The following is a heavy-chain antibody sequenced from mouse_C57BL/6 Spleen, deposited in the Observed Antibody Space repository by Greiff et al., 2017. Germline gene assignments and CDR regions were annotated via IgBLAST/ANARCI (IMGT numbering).Heavy chain of an antibody. D-gene: IGHD1-1*01. CDR1: GYTFTDYE. Sequence: QVHVKQSGAELVRPGASVTLSCKASGYTFTDYEMHWVKQTPVHGLEWIGAIDPETGGTAYNQKFKGKAILTADKSSSTAYMQLRSLTSEDSAVYYCARSGITTVWGQGTTLTVSS. CDR3: ARSGITTV. V-gene: IGHV1-15*01. CDR2: IDPETGGT. J-gene: IGHJ2*01.